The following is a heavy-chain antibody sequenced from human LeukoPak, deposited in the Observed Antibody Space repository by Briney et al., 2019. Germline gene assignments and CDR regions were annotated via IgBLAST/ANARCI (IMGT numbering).Heavy chain of an antibody. J-gene: IGHJ6*03. D-gene: IGHD4-17*01. CDR3: ARRRRTTVTTGYYYYMDV. V-gene: IGHV3-20*04. CDR1: GFTLDDYG. Sequence: GGSLRLSCAASGFTLDDYGMSWVRHAPGKGLEWVSGINWDGGSTMYVDSVKGRFTISRDNAKNSLYLQMNSLRAEDTALYYCARRRRTTVTTGYYYYMDVWGKGTTVTVSS. CDR2: INWDGGST.